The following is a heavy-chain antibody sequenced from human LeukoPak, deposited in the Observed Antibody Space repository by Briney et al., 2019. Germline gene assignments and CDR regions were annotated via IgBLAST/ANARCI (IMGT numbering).Heavy chain of an antibody. D-gene: IGHD3-10*01. Sequence: PGGSLRLPCAASGFTFRAYSMNWVRQAPGKGPEWVSHISSSSSTIYYADSVKGRFTISRDNGKNSLYLQMNSLRDEDTAVYYCVRGDGWFGELLNFDNWGQGTLVTVSS. J-gene: IGHJ4*02. V-gene: IGHV3-48*02. CDR3: VRGDGWFGELLNFDN. CDR1: GFTFRAYS. CDR2: ISSSSSTI.